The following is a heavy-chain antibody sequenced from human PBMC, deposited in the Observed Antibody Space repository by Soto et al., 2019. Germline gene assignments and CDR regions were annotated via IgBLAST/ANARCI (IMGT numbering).Heavy chain of an antibody. V-gene: IGHV4-4*07. CDR3: AREGSYSAYNFAHGIQLWSFDF. D-gene: IGHD5-12*01. CDR1: GGSINTFY. Sequence: ASETLSLTCTVSGGSINTFYWSWVRQPAGKGLEWIGRIFSSGSTSFNPSLESRVAMSVDTSKNHFSLNLSSVTAADMAVYYCAREGSYSAYNFAHGIQLWSFDFWGQGALVTVSS. J-gene: IGHJ4*02. CDR2: IFSSGST.